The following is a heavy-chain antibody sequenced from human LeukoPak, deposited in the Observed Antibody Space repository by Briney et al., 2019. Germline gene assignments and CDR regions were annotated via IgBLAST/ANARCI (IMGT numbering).Heavy chain of an antibody. CDR3: AELGITMIGGV. V-gene: IGHV3-48*03. CDR2: ISSSGSTI. D-gene: IGHD3-10*02. J-gene: IGHJ6*04. Sequence: GGSLRLSCAASGFTFSSSALSWVRQAPGKGLEWVSYISSSGSTIYYADSVKGRFTISRDNAKNSLYLQMNSLRAEDTAVYYCAELGITMIGGVWGKGTTVTISS. CDR1: GFTFSSSA.